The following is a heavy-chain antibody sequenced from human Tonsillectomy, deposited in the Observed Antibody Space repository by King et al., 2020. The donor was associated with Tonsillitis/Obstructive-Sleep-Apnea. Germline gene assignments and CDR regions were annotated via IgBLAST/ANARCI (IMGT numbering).Heavy chain of an antibody. CDR1: GFTFSNAW. D-gene: IGHD4-11*01. Sequence: QLVESGGGLVKPGGSLRLSCAASGFTFSNAWMSWVRQAPGKGLEWVGRIKSKTDGGTTDYAAPVKGRFTISRDDSKNTLYLQMNSLKTEDTAVYYCTTSLSASNYPPWSYYMDVWGKGTTVTVSS. CDR2: IKSKTDGGTT. J-gene: IGHJ6*03. CDR3: TTSLSASNYPPWSYYMDV. V-gene: IGHV3-15*01.